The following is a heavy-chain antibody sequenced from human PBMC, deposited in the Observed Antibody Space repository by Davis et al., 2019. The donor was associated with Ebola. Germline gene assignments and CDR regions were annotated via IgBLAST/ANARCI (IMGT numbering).Heavy chain of an antibody. V-gene: IGHV4-4*02. Sequence: MPSETLSLTCAVSGDSISSNQWWTWVRQPPGKGLEWIGKIYQTGTTNYSPSLKSRVTISIDKSRNQFSLHLISVTAADTAVYYCAAESRGYYDYWGQGTLVTASS. CDR3: AAESRGYYDY. J-gene: IGHJ4*02. D-gene: IGHD3-22*01. CDR1: GDSISSNQW. CDR2: IYQTGTT.